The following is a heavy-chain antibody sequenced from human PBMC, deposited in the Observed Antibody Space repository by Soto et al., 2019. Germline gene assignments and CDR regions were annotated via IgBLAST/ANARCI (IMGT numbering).Heavy chain of an antibody. CDR2: ISYDGSNK. J-gene: IGHJ4*02. Sequence: QVQLVESGGGVVQPGRSLRLSCAASGFTFSSYAMHWVRQAPGKGLEWVAVISYDGSNKYYADSVKGRFTISRDNSKNTLYLRMNSLRAEDTAVYYCARSILDCSGGSCYSYYFDYWGQGTLVTVSS. CDR3: ARSILDCSGGSCYSYYFDY. V-gene: IGHV3-30-3*01. CDR1: GFTFSSYA. D-gene: IGHD2-15*01.